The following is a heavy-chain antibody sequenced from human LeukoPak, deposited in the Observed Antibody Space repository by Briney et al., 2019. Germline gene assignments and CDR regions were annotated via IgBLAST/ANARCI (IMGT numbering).Heavy chain of an antibody. CDR2: IKSDGSST. J-gene: IGHJ4*02. CDR3: ARGPSVFFWSGSLY. CDR1: GFTLSSYW. V-gene: IGHV3-74*01. Sequence: PGGSLRHSCAAYGFTLSSYWMHWVRHAPGKGLVCVSRIKSDGSSTSYADSVKGRFTISRDNAKNTLYLQMNSLRAEDTAVYYCARGPSVFFWSGSLYWGQGTLVTVSS. D-gene: IGHD3-3*01.